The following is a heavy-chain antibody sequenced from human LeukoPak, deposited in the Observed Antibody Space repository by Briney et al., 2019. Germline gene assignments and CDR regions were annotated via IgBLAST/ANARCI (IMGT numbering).Heavy chain of an antibody. V-gene: IGHV1-18*01. D-gene: IGHD2-15*01. J-gene: IGHJ4*02. CDR1: GYTFTSYG. CDR3: ARDGDIVVVVAATLPDY. CDR2: ISAYNGDT. Sequence: GASVKVSCKASGYTFTSYGINWVRQAPGQGLEWMGWISAYNGDTNYAQKLQGRVTMTTDTSTSTAYMELRSLRSDDTAVYYCARDGDIVVVVAATLPDYWGQGTLVTVSS.